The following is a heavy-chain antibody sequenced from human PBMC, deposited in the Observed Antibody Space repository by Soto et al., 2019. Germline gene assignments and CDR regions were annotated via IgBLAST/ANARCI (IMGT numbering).Heavy chain of an antibody. D-gene: IGHD5-12*01. CDR2: ISGSGGST. Sequence: GESLKISCAASGFTFSSYAMSWVRQAPGKGLEWVSAISGSGGSTYYADSVKGRFTISRDNSKNTLYLQMNSLRAEDTAVYYCAKEGGYDSHLDYWGQGTLVTVSS. CDR1: GFTFSSYA. V-gene: IGHV3-23*01. CDR3: AKEGGYDSHLDY. J-gene: IGHJ4*02.